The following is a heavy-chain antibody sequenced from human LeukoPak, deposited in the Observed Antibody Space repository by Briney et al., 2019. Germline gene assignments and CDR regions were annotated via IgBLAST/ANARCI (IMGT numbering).Heavy chain of an antibody. CDR1: GFTFNIYA. J-gene: IGHJ4*02. V-gene: IGHV3-23*01. D-gene: IGHD4-23*01. CDR2: ITSGGASA. CDR3: ARGTTVVTPVFDY. Sequence: PGGSLRLSCAASGFTFNIYAMTWVRQAPGKGLEWVSSITSGGASAYYADSVKGRFTTSRDNSLNTLYLQMNSLRAEDTAVYYCARGTTVVTPVFDYWGQGTLVTVSS.